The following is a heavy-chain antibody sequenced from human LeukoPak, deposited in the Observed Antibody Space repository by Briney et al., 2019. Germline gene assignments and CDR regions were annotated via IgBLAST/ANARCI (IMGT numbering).Heavy chain of an antibody. J-gene: IGHJ6*03. V-gene: IGHV3-7*01. CDR3: ARQNLYYDSWSGHSRDYYYMDV. CDR2: IRQDGSER. Sequence: GGSLRLSCEASGFIFIHFWMSWVRQAPGKGLEWVASIRQDGSERYYVDSVKGRFNISRDNAKNSLYLQVISLRVEDTAIYYCARQNLYYDSWSGHSRDYYYMDVWGKGTTVTVSS. CDR1: GFIFIHFW. D-gene: IGHD3-3*01.